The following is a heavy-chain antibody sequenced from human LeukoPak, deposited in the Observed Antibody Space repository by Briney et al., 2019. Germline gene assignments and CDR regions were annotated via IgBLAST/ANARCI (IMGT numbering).Heavy chain of an antibody. D-gene: IGHD2-21*02. V-gene: IGHV3-53*01. CDR1: GFTVSSNY. Sequence: GGSLRLSCAASGFTVSSNYMSSVRQAPGKGLEWVSVIYAGGSTYYADSVKGRFSISRDNSKNTLYLQMNSLRAEDTAVYYCARSKSRGDYYFDNWGQGTLVTVSS. J-gene: IGHJ4*02. CDR3: ARSKSRGDYYFDN. CDR2: IYAGGST.